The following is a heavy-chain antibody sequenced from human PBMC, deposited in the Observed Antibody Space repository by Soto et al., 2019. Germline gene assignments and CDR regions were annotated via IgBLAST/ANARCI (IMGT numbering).Heavy chain of an antibody. CDR3: ARVMAVQAFDI. CDR2: INAANGQV. CDR1: GYTFTTYG. V-gene: IGHV1-3*05. D-gene: IGHD3-10*01. J-gene: IGHJ3*02. Sequence: QVQLVQSGAEEKRPGASVKVSCKASGYTFTTYGIHWVRQAHGQRLEWMGWINAANGQVKYSQNFQGRISITRDISARTAYMELSRLRSEDTAVYYCARVMAVQAFDIWGLGKMVTVS.